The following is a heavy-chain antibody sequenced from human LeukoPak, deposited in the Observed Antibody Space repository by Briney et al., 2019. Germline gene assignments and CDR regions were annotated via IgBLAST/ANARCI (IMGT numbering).Heavy chain of an antibody. J-gene: IGHJ4*02. D-gene: IGHD6-19*01. CDR2: ILENGSNQ. Sequence: GGSLRLSCAASGFTFSNYIMHWVRQAPGKGLDWVAVILENGSNQYYADSVKGRFTISRDDSKNTLFLQMNSLRGEDTAMYYCARVQGGGYRTADYWGQGTLVTVSS. V-gene: IGHV3-30*04. CDR1: GFTFSNYI. CDR3: ARVQGGGYRTADY.